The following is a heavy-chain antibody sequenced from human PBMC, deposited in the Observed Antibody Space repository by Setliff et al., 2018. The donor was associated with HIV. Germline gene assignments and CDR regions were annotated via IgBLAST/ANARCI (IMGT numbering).Heavy chain of an antibody. V-gene: IGHV4-59*08. D-gene: IGHD5-18*01. CDR2: MYTTGST. CDR3: ARQGAGYSDDY. Sequence: SETLSLTCAVYGGSFSDYYWIWIRQPPGKGLDWIGHMYTTGSTNYNASLKSRVTISVDKSRNQFSLKLSSVTAADTAVYYCARQGAGYSDDYWGQGTLVTVSS. J-gene: IGHJ4*02. CDR1: GGSFSDYY.